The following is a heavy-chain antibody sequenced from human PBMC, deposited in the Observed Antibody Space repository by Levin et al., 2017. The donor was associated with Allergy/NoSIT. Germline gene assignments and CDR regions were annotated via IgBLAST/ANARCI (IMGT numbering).Heavy chain of an antibody. D-gene: IGHD3-10*01. Sequence: GGSLRLSCKGSGYSFTSYWIGWVRQMPGKGLEWMGIIYPGDSDTRYSPSFQGQVTISADKSISTAYLQWSSLKASDTAMYYCARLEEVRGASFDYWGQGTLVTVSS. CDR1: GYSFTSYW. CDR2: IYPGDSDT. J-gene: IGHJ4*02. CDR3: ARLEEVRGASFDY. V-gene: IGHV5-51*01.